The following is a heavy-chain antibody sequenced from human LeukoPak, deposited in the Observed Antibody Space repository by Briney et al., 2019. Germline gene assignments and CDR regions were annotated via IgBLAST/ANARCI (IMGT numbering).Heavy chain of an antibody. D-gene: IGHD3-10*01. V-gene: IGHV5-51*01. CDR2: IYPGDSDT. J-gene: IGHJ6*02. Sequence: GESLKISCKGSGYSFTSYWIGWVRQMPGKGLEWMGIIYPGDSDTRYSPSFQGQVTISADKSISTAYLQWSSLKASDTAMYYCARRPLWFGEAGSGMDVWGRGTTVTVSS. CDR3: ARRPLWFGEAGSGMDV. CDR1: GYSFTSYW.